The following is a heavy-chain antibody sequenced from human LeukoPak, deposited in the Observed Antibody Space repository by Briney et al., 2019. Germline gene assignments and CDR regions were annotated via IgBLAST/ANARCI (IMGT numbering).Heavy chain of an antibody. CDR1: GGTFSSYA. V-gene: IGHV1-69*05. CDR3: ATSYCSSTSCYLGWFDP. D-gene: IGHD2-2*01. Sequence: SVEVSCKASGGTFSSYAISWVRQAPGQGLEWMGGIIPIFGTANYAQKFQGRVTITTDESTSTAYMELSSLRSEDTAVYYCATSYCSSTSCYLGWFDPWGQGTLVTVSS. J-gene: IGHJ5*02. CDR2: IIPIFGTA.